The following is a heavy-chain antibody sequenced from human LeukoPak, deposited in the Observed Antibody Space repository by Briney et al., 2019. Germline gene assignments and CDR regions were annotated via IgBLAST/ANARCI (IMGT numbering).Heavy chain of an antibody. CDR3: ARSFDSAYYYMDV. D-gene: IGHD3-10*01. Sequence: SETLSLTCTVSGGSISSSYWSWIRQPPGKGLDWIGYVSHSGGTTYKPSLKSRVTISVDTSKRQFSLKLSSVTAADTAVYYCARSFDSAYYYMDVWGKGTTGTVS. J-gene: IGHJ6*03. CDR1: GGSISSSY. V-gene: IGHV4-59*08. CDR2: VSHSGGT.